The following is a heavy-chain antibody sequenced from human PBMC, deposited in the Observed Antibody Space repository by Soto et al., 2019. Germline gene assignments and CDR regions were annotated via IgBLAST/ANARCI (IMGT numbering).Heavy chain of an antibody. CDR3: VKNSGWFNT. CDR1: GFSFSSTD. J-gene: IGHJ5*02. V-gene: IGHV3-23*01. D-gene: IGHD3-10*01. CDR2: ILDTGTTV. Sequence: EFQVLESGGGWVQPGGSLRLSCAASGFSFSSTDMSWVRQAPGKGLEWVSTILDTGTTVFYADSVMGRFTVSRDNSHNTLSVQMNNLRADDTAVYYCVKNSGWFNTWGQGTLVAVSS.